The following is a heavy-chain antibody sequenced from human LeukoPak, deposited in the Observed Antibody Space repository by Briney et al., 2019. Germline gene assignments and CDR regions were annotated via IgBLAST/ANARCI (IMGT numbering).Heavy chain of an antibody. CDR2: INPSSGGT. Sequence: ASVKVSCKASGYTFTGYYMHWVRQAPGQGLEWMGWINPSSGGTNYAQKFQGRVTMTRDTSISTAYMELSRLRSDDTAVYYCARGSIFGVVSFDYWGQGTLVTVSS. CDR3: ARGSIFGVVSFDY. D-gene: IGHD3-3*01. CDR1: GYTFTGYY. J-gene: IGHJ4*02. V-gene: IGHV1-2*02.